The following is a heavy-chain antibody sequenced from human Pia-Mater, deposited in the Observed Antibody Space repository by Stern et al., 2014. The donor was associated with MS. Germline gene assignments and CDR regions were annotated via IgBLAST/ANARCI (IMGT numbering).Heavy chain of an antibody. D-gene: IGHD6-13*01. Sequence: QMQLVQSGAEVKRPGTSVTVSCQASGYTFTSYGLNWVRQAPGQGLEWMGWISPYNGDTNYAQSFQGRVTFSTDTSTSKAYMELRNLRSDDTALYYCARDLGPRWQQFHCFDYWGQGTLVSVSS. J-gene: IGHJ4*02. V-gene: IGHV1-18*04. CDR1: GYTFTSYG. CDR2: ISPYNGDT. CDR3: ARDLGPRWQQFHCFDY.